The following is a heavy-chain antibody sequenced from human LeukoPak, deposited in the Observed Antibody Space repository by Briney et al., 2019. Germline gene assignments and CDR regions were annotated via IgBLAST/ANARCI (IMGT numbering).Heavy chain of an antibody. CDR3: AKDADSSGFFDY. CDR2: ISWNSGSI. D-gene: IGHD3-22*01. V-gene: IGHV3-9*01. Sequence: GGSLRLSCAASGFTFDDYAMHWVRQAPGKGLEWVSGISWNSGSIGYADSVKGRFTISRDNAKNSLYLQMNSLRAEGTALYYCAKDADSSGFFDYWGQGTLVTVSS. J-gene: IGHJ4*02. CDR1: GFTFDDYA.